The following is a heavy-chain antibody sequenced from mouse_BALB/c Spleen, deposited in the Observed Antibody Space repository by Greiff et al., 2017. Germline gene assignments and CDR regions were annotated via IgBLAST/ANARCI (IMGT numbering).Heavy chain of an antibody. J-gene: IGHJ2*01. CDR3: NARITTADY. D-gene: IGHD1-1*01. CDR1: GFNIKDYY. V-gene: IGHV14-4*02. CDR2: IDPENGDT. Sequence: VQLQQSGAELVRPGASVKLSCTASGFNIKDYYMHWVKQRPEQGLEWIGWIDPENGDTEYAPKFQGKATMTADASSNTAYLQLSSLTSEDTAVYYCNARITTADYWGQGTALTVSS.